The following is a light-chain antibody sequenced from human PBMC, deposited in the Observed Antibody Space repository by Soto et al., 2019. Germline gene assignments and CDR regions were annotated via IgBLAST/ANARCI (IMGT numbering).Light chain of an antibody. V-gene: IGKV2-28*01. Sequence: DIVMTHSPLSLPVTPGEPASISCRSSQSLLHSDGYNYLDWYLQKPGQSPQLLIYLGSNRASGVPDRFSGSGSGTDFTLKISRVEAEDVGVYYCMQALQTPYTFGQGTK. J-gene: IGKJ2*01. CDR2: LGS. CDR1: QSLLHSDGYNY. CDR3: MQALQTPYT.